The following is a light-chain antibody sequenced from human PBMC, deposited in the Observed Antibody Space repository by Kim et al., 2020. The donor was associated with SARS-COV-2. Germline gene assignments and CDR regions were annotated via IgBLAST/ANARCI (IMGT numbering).Light chain of an antibody. CDR2: GVT. J-gene: IGLJ2*01. V-gene: IGLV2-8*01. CDR3: SSYAGNNTLI. Sequence: VTISSAGPSSCVGCYNYVPWNQLHPGKAPKLMIFGVTKRPSGVPDRFSGSKSGNTASLTVSGLQTEDEADYYCSSYAGNNTLIFGGGTQLTVL. CDR1: SSCVGCYNY.